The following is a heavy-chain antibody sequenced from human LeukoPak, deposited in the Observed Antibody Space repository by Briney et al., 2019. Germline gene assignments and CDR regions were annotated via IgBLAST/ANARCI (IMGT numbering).Heavy chain of an antibody. CDR2: IYYSGST. V-gene: IGHV4-59*11. D-gene: IGHD6-13*01. Sequence: SETLSLTCTVSGGSISSHYWSWIRQPPGKGLEWIGYIYYSGSTNYNPSLKSRVTISVDTSKNQFSLKLSSVTAADTAVYYCARLNPAAAGTEDPNFDYWGQRTLVTVSS. J-gene: IGHJ4*02. CDR3: ARLNPAAAGTEDPNFDY. CDR1: GGSISSHY.